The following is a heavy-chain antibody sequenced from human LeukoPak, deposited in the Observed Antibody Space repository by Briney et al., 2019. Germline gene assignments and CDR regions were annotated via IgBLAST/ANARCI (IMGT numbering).Heavy chain of an antibody. CDR1: GFIFNNYW. Sequence: GGSLRLSCAASGFIFNNYWMHWVRQTPGEGPLWLSRINGDGSSTSYTHSVQGRFIISRDNAKNTLYLQMNSLRAEDTAVYYCTRQWHTPSDYWGQGTLVTVSS. CDR2: INGDGSST. V-gene: IGHV3-74*01. D-gene: IGHD6-19*01. J-gene: IGHJ4*02. CDR3: TRQWHTPSDY.